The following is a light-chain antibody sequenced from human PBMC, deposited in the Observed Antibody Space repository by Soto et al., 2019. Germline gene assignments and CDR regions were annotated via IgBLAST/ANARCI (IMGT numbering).Light chain of an antibody. V-gene: IGLV1-40*01. CDR3: QSYDSSLSVYYV. Sequence: QSVLTQPPSVSGAPGQRVTISCTGRSSKIGAGYDVHWYQQLPGTSPKLLIYGNSNRPSGVPDRFSGSKSGTSASLAITGLQAEDEADYYCQSYDSSLSVYYVFGTGTKVTVL. CDR2: GNS. J-gene: IGLJ1*01. CDR1: SSKIGAGYD.